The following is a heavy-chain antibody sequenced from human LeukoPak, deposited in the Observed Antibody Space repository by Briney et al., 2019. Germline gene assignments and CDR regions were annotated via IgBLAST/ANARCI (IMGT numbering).Heavy chain of an antibody. CDR3: AKSATRTVTHIDY. V-gene: IGHV3-21*01. CDR2: ISSTSIYK. Sequence: PGGSLRLSCAASGFTFSSYSMNWVRQAPGKGLEWVSSISSTSIYKYYADSVKGRFTISRDNAKDSLFLQMNSLRAEDTAIYYCAKSATRTVTHIDYWGQGTLVTVSS. D-gene: IGHD4-17*01. J-gene: IGHJ4*02. CDR1: GFTFSSYS.